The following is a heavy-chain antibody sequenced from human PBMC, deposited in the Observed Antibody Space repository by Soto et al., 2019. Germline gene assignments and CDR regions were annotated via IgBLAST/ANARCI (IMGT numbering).Heavy chain of an antibody. CDR1: GGSISSYY. D-gene: IGHD2-2*01. Sequence: SETLSLTCTVSGGSISSYYWSWIRQPPGKGLEWIGYIYYSGSTNYNPSLKSRVTISVDTSKNQFSPKLSSVTAADTAVYYCARVVRRGGWFDPWGQGTLVTVSS. J-gene: IGHJ5*02. CDR2: IYYSGST. V-gene: IGHV4-59*01. CDR3: ARVVRRGGWFDP.